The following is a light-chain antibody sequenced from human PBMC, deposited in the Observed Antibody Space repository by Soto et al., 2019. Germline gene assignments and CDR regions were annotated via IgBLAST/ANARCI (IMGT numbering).Light chain of an antibody. CDR1: SSVVGGYNY. CDR3: CSLTTSHTYV. CDR2: HVT. J-gene: IGLJ1*01. V-gene: IGLV2-11*01. Sequence: QSVLTQPRSVSGSPGQSVTISCTGTSSVVGGYNYVSWYQQHPGKAPKLMIYHVTYRPSGVSNRYSGSKSGNSASLTISGLQADDEADYYCCSLTTSHTYVFGSGTKVTVL.